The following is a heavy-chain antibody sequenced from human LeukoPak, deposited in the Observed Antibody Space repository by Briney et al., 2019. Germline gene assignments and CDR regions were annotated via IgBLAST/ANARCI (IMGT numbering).Heavy chain of an antibody. D-gene: IGHD3-3*01. CDR2: IYYSGST. J-gene: IGHJ6*02. V-gene: IGHV4-30-4*01. CDR1: GGSISSGDYY. CDR3: ARVKGYYDFWSGQNYGMDV. Sequence: ASETLSLTCTVSGGSISSGDYYWSWIRQPPGKGLEWIGYIYYSGSTYNNPSLKSRVTISVDTSKNQFSLKLSSVTAADTAVYYCARVKGYYDFWSGQNYGMDVWGQGTTVTVSS.